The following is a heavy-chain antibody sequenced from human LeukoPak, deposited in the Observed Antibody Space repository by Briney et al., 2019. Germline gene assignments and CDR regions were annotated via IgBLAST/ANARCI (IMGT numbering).Heavy chain of an antibody. V-gene: IGHV4-59*01. CDR1: GGSITSSY. CDR3: ARGRYSAGDNWFDP. D-gene: IGHD3-9*01. J-gene: IGHJ5*02. CDR2: IHYTGST. Sequence: SETLSLTCTVSGGSITSSYWSWIRQSPGKGLEWIGYIHYTGSTNYNPSLKCRVTMLIDTSKNQFSLKLSSVTAADTAVYYCARGRYSAGDNWFDPWGQGTLVTVSS.